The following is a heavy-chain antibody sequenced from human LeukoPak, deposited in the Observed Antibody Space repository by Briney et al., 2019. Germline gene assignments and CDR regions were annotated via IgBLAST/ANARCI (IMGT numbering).Heavy chain of an antibody. J-gene: IGHJ4*02. CDR2: IYSGGST. Sequence: GGSLRLSCAASGITVSNKYMSWVRQAPGKGLEWVSLIYSGGSTYYADSVRGRFTISRDSSKNTLYLQMNSLRVEDTAVYYCARIYNWGQGTLVTVSS. D-gene: IGHD4-11*01. CDR3: ARIYN. V-gene: IGHV3-66*01. CDR1: GITVSNKY.